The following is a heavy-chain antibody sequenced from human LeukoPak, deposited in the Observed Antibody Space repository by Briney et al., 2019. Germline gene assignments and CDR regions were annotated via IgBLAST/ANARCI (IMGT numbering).Heavy chain of an antibody. CDR1: GYSFTGYY. CDR3: ARGLGTVVTPRPWFDP. CDR2: INPNSGDT. J-gene: IGHJ5*02. D-gene: IGHD4-23*01. V-gene: IGHV1-2*02. Sequence: ASVKVSCKASGYSFTGYYIHWVRQAPGQGLEWMGWINPNSGDTNYAQNFQGRVTITRDTSITTAYMDLRRLTSDDTAVYYCARGLGTVVTPRPWFDPWGQGTLVTVSS.